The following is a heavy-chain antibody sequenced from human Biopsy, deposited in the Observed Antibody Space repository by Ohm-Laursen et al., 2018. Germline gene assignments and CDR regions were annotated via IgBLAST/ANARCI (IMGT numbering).Heavy chain of an antibody. CDR3: ATPFQYYDSWGGYPPFDH. CDR2: IIAVSGLV. V-gene: IGHV1-69*17. Sequence: SSVKVSCKASGGTFSNYTISWVRRAPGEGLEWMGGIIAVSGLVNYAPKFQGRVSITADKSTTTAYMELSNLKSEDTAVYYCATPFQYYDSWGGYPPFDHWGQGTLVTVSS. J-gene: IGHJ4*02. D-gene: IGHD3-3*01. CDR1: GGTFSNYT.